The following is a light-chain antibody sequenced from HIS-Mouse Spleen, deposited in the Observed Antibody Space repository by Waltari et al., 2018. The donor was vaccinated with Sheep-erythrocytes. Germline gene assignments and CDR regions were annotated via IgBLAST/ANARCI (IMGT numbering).Light chain of an antibody. CDR2: ACS. CDR3: CSYAGSSTPWV. CDR1: SSDVGSYNL. V-gene: IGLV2-23*01. Sequence: QSALTQPASVSGSPGQSITISCTGTSSDVGSYNLVSWYQQHPGKAPKLMIYACSKRPSGVSNRFPGAKSGNTASLTISGLQAEDEADYYCCSYAGSSTPWVFGGGTKLTVL. J-gene: IGLJ3*02.